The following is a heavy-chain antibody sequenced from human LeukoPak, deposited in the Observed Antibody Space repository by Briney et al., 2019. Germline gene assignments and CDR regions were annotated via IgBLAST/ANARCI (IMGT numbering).Heavy chain of an antibody. CDR1: GGSISSYY. J-gene: IGHJ3*02. D-gene: IGHD2-8*01. Sequence: SETLSLTCTVSGGSISSYYWSWIRQPPGKGLEWIGYIYYSGSTNYNPSLKSRVTISVDTSKNQFSLNLSSVTAADTAVYYCAREGTPYCTNGICYERFDAFDIWGQGTMVTVSS. V-gene: IGHV4-59*12. CDR3: AREGTPYCTNGICYERFDAFDI. CDR2: IYYSGST.